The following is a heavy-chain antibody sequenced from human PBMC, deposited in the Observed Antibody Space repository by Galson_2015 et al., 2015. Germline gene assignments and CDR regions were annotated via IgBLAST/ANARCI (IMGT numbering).Heavy chain of an antibody. CDR2: IYWDDGK. CDR3: AHGEFWSGQGYAFDI. CDR1: GFSLSTSGVG. Sequence: PALVKPTQPLTLTCTFSGFSLSTSGVGVGWIRQPPGKALEWLALIYWDDGKRYSPSLKSRLTITKDTSKNQVVLTMTNMDPVDTATYYCAHGEFWSGQGYAFDIWGQGTMVTVSS. J-gene: IGHJ3*02. V-gene: IGHV2-5*02. D-gene: IGHD3-3*01.